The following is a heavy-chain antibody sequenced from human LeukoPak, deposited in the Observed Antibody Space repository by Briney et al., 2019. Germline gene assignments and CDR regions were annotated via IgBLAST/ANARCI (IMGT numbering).Heavy chain of an antibody. D-gene: IGHD5-18*01. V-gene: IGHV3-21*01. Sequence: GGSLRLSCAASGFTFSSYSMNWVRQAPGKGLEWVSSISSSSSYIYYADSVKGRYTISRDNAKNSLYLQMNSLRAEDTAVYYCARGNTAIAFDYWGQGTLVTVSS. CDR2: ISSSSSYI. J-gene: IGHJ4*02. CDR3: ARGNTAIAFDY. CDR1: GFTFSSYS.